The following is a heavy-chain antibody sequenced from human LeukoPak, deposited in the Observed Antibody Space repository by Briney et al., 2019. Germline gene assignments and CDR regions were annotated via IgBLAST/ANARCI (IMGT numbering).Heavy chain of an antibody. CDR1: GGSFSGYY. CDR3: ARNKVRGKYYYYGMDV. CDR2: INHSGST. D-gene: IGHD3-10*01. Sequence: PSETLSLTCAVYGGSFSGYYWSWIRQPPGKGLEWIGEINHSGSTNCNPSLKSRVTISVDTSKNQFSLKLSSVTAADTAVYYCARNKVRGKYYYYGMDVWGQGTTVTVSS. V-gene: IGHV4-34*01. J-gene: IGHJ6*02.